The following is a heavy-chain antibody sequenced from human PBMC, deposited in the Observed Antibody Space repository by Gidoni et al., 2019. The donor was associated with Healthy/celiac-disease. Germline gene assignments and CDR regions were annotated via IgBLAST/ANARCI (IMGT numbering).Heavy chain of an antibody. Sequence: QVPLQESGPGLVKPSETLSLPCTVSGVSISSDYWSWIRQPAGKGLEWIGRIYTSGSPNYNPSLKSRVTMSVDTSKNQFSLKLSYVTAADTAVYYCASGGSSWYLALFDYWGQGTLVTVSS. D-gene: IGHD6-13*01. CDR1: GVSISSDY. CDR2: IYTSGSP. J-gene: IGHJ4*02. CDR3: ASGGSSWYLALFDY. V-gene: IGHV4-4*07.